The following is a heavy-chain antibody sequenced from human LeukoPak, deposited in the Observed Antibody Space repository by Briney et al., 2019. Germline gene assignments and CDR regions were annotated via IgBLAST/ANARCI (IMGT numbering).Heavy chain of an antibody. CDR3: ARDGTCSSTNCLRGDYYYMDV. Sequence: SETLSLTCAVSGVSITSYYWSWIRQPAGKGLEWIGRIYTSGSTNYNPSLKSRVTISVDTSKNQFSLKLNSVAAADTAVYYCARDGTCSSTNCLRGDYYYMDVWGKGTTVTVS. CDR2: IYTSGST. J-gene: IGHJ6*03. V-gene: IGHV4-4*07. D-gene: IGHD2-2*01. CDR1: GVSITSYY.